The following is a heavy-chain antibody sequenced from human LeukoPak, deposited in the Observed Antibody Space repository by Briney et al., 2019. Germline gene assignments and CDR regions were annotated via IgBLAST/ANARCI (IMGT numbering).Heavy chain of an antibody. V-gene: IGHV4-59*08. CDR1: GGSINSYY. CDR2: IHYTGST. Sequence: SETLSLTCTVSGGSINSYYWSWIRQPPGKGLECIGYIHYTGSTNYNPSLKSRVTISVDTSKNLVSLRLTSVTAADTAVYYCARGPLYDILTGHHPNYFDYWGQGTLVTVSS. J-gene: IGHJ4*02. D-gene: IGHD3-9*01. CDR3: ARGPLYDILTGHHPNYFDY.